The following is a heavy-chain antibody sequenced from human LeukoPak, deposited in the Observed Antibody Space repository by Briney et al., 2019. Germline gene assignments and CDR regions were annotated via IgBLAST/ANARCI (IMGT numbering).Heavy chain of an antibody. D-gene: IGHD2-15*01. Sequence: GGSQRLSCAASGFTFSSFGIHWVRQAPGKGLEWVAIVWYDGSNKYYADSVNGRFTISRDNSKNTLYLQMNSLRAEDTAVYYCARDVVAATQTLSYGMDVWGEGTGLSVSS. CDR2: VWYDGSNK. CDR3: ARDVVAATQTLSYGMDV. J-gene: IGHJ6*04. V-gene: IGHV3-33*01. CDR1: GFTFSSFG.